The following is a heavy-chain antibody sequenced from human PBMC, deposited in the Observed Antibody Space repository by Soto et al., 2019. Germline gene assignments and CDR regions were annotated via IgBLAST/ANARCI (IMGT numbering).Heavy chain of an antibody. J-gene: IGHJ4*02. Sequence: SLTCTVSGGSISSSSYYWGWIRQPPGKGLEWIGSIYYSGSTYYNPSLKSRVTISVDTSKNQFSLKLSSVTAADTAVYYCARLRGYFGTTTAPIDYWGQGTLVTVSS. CDR1: GGSISSSSYY. CDR2: IYYSGST. CDR3: ARLRGYFGTTTAPIDY. V-gene: IGHV4-39*01. D-gene: IGHD3-22*01.